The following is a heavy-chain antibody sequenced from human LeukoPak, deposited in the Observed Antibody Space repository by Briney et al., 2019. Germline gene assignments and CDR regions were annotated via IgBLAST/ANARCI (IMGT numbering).Heavy chain of an antibody. CDR3: AAELGAQTEEYFQH. CDR1: GYTFTSYG. Sequence: ASVKVSCKASGYTFTSYGISWVRQAPRQGLEWMGWISAYNGNTNYAQKLQGRVTMTTDTSTSTAYMELRSLRSDDTAVYYCAAELGAQTEEYFQHWGQGTLVTVSS. CDR2: ISAYNGNT. V-gene: IGHV1-18*01. D-gene: IGHD1-26*01. J-gene: IGHJ1*01.